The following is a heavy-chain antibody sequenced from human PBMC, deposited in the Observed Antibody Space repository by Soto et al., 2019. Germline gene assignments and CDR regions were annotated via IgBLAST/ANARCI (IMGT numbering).Heavy chain of an antibody. J-gene: IGHJ4*02. CDR3: ATGYSYGPPFLFDY. CDR2: FDPEDGET. D-gene: IGHD5-18*01. V-gene: IGHV1-24*01. Sequence: ASVKVSCKVSGYTLTELSMHWVRQAPGKGLEWMGGFDPEDGETIYAQKFQGRVTMTEDTSTDTAYMELSSLRSEDTAVYYCATGYSYGPPFLFDYWGQGTLVTVSS. CDR1: GYTLTELS.